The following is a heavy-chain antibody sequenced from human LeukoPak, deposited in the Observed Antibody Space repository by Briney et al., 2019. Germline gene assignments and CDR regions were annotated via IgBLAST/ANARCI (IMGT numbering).Heavy chain of an antibody. V-gene: IGHV1-18*04. CDR3: ARDPMVRVFRGERANNWFDP. D-gene: IGHD3-10*01. J-gene: IGHJ5*02. Sequence: ASVKVSFKASGYTFTIYGISWVRQAPGQGLEWMGWISAYNGNTNYAQKLQGRVTMTTDTSTSTAYMELRSLRSDDTAVYYCARDPMVRVFRGERANNWFDPWGQGTLVTVSS. CDR1: GYTFTIYG. CDR2: ISAYNGNT.